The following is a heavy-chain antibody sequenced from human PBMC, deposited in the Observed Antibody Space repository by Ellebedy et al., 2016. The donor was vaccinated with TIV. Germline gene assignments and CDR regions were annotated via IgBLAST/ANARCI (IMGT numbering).Heavy chain of an antibody. CDR3: ARVYGAFNWFDP. CDR2: INAGNGNT. Sequence: AASVKVSCKASGYTFTNYAMHWVRQAPGQRLEWMGWINAGNGNTKYSQKFQGRVTITRDTSASTAYMELRSLRSEDPAVYYCARVYGAFNWFDPWGQGTLVTVSS. CDR1: GYTFTNYA. J-gene: IGHJ5*02. V-gene: IGHV1-3*01. D-gene: IGHD3-10*01.